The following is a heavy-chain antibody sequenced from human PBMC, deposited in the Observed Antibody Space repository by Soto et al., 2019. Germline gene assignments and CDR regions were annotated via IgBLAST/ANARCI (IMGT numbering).Heavy chain of an antibody. CDR2: IYYSGST. CDR3: ARLRVGATWD. Sequence: HLQLEESGPGLVKPSETLSLTCTVSGGSISSSSYYWGWIRQPPGKGLEWIGSIYYSGSTYYNPSLKSRVTISVDTSKNQFSLKLSSVTAADTAVYYCARLRVGATWDWGQGTLVTVSS. V-gene: IGHV4-39*01. D-gene: IGHD1-26*01. CDR1: GGSISSSSYY. J-gene: IGHJ4*02.